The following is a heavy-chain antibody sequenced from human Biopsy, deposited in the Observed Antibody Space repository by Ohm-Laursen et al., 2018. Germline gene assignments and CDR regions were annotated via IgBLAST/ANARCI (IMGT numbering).Heavy chain of an antibody. V-gene: IGHV1-46*01. D-gene: IGHD3-10*01. CDR2: INPSGGST. J-gene: IGHJ4*02. Sequence: VASVKVSCKASGYSFTSYYMHWVRQAPGQGLEWMGIINPSGGSTDYAQKFQGRVTMTRNTSIGTAYMELSSLRSEDTAVYYCARGRNPVWFGEDLDYWGQGTLVTVSS. CDR3: ARGRNPVWFGEDLDY. CDR1: GYSFTSYY.